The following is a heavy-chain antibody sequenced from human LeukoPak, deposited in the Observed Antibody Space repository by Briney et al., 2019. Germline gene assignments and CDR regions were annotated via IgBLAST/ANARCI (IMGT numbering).Heavy chain of an antibody. CDR2: ISPDGSSV. D-gene: IGHD5/OR15-5a*01. V-gene: IGHV3-74*01. CDR3: ARVSVFPRCHFDY. Sequence: GGSLRLSCAASGFTFSSYWMHWVRQAPGKGLVWVSRISPDGSSVIYADSVKGRFTISRDNAKNTLYLQRNSLRADDTAVYYCARVSVFPRCHFDYWGQGTLVTVSS. J-gene: IGHJ4*02. CDR1: GFTFSSYW.